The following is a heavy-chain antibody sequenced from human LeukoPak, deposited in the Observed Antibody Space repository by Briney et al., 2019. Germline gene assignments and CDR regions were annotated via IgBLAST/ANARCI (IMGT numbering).Heavy chain of an antibody. Sequence: SETLSLTCSVSGGSISSGDYFWGWIRQSPGKGLEWIASIFYGAGTYYTSSLKNWNTYYNPSLKSRATISMDTSLNQFSLELISVTAADTGVYYCARGGEGYYDSSGYPLYPGFFDYWGQGTLVTVSS. J-gene: IGHJ4*02. D-gene: IGHD3-22*01. V-gene: IGHV4-39*02. CDR2: IFYGAGTYYTSSLKNWNT. CDR1: GGSISSGDYF. CDR3: ARGGEGYYDSSGYPLYPGFFDY.